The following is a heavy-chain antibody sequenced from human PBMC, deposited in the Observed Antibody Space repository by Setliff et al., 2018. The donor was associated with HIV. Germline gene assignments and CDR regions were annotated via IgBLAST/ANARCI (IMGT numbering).Heavy chain of an antibody. D-gene: IGHD3-3*01. J-gene: IGHJ5*02. CDR1: GGSISSGSYY. CDR2: IQTSGST. CDR3: ARLRGSYDFSNWFDP. Sequence: SETLSLTCTVSGGSISSGSYYWSWIRQPAGKGLEWIGHIQTSGSTHNNPSLKGRVTISVDTSKNQFSLKLSSVTAADTAVYYCARLRGSYDFSNWFDPWGQGTQVTVSS. V-gene: IGHV4-61*09.